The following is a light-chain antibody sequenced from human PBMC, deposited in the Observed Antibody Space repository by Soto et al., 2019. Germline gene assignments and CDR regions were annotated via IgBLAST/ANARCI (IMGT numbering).Light chain of an antibody. CDR1: QSVSSY. V-gene: IGKV3-11*01. CDR2: DAS. J-gene: IGKJ5*01. CDR3: QQRRNWPT. Sequence: EIVLTQSPATLSLSPGERATLSCRASQSVSSYLAWYQQKPGQAPRLLIYDASNRATGIPARFSGSGSGTEFTLTISSLEPEDFAVYYCQQRRNWPTFAQGTGLEIK.